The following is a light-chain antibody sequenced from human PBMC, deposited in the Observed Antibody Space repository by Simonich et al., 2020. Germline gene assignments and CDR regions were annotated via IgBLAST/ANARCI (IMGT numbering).Light chain of an antibody. V-gene: IGKV4-1*01. CDR2: WAS. J-gene: IGKJ2*01. CDR1: QSVLYSSNNKNY. CDR3: QQYYSTPYT. Sequence: DIVMTQSQDSLAVSLGERATINCKSSQSVLYSSNNKNYLAWYQQKPGQPPKLLIYWASTRESGVPDRFSGSGSGTDFTLTISSLQSEDFAVYYCQQYYSTPYTFGQGTKLEIK.